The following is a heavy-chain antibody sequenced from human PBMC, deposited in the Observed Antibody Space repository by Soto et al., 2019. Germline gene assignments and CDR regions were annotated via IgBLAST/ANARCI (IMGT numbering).Heavy chain of an antibody. Sequence: GASVKVSCKASGGTFSSYAISWVRPAPGQGLEWMGGIIPIFGTENYAQQFQGRVTITADKSMSTAYMELSSLRSEGTAVYYSAGSSGFPQPPNGGCDYWGQGTLVNVSS. V-gene: IGHV1-69*06. CDR3: AGSSGFPQPPNGGCDY. J-gene: IGHJ4*02. CDR1: GGTFSSYA. CDR2: IIPIFGTE. D-gene: IGHD6-19*01.